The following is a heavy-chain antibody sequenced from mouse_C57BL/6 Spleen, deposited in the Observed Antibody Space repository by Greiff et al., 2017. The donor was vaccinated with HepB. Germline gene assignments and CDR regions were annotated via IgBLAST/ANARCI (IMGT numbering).Heavy chain of an antibody. CDR1: GYTFTSYD. V-gene: IGHV1-85*01. Sequence: QVQLQQSGPELVKPGASVKLSCKASGYTFTSYDINWVKQRPGQGLEWIGWIYPRYGSTKYNEKLKGKATVTVDTSSSTAYMELHSLTSEDSAVYFGARFGNYVGAMDYWGQGTSVTVSS. CDR3: ARFGNYVGAMDY. D-gene: IGHD2-1*01. J-gene: IGHJ4*01. CDR2: IYPRYGST.